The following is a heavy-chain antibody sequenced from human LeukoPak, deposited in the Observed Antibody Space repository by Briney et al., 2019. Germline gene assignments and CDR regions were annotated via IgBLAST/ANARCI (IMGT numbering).Heavy chain of an antibody. CDR3: ASSGYYYTYNWFDP. CDR2: ISGSGGST. D-gene: IGHD3-22*01. Sequence: GGSLRLSCAASGFTYSNYAMNWVRQAPGKGLEWVSSISGSGGSTYYADSVKGRFTISRDNSKNTLYLQMNSLRAEDTAVYYCASSGYYYTYNWFDPWGQGTLVTVSS. CDR1: GFTYSNYA. V-gene: IGHV3-23*01. J-gene: IGHJ5*02.